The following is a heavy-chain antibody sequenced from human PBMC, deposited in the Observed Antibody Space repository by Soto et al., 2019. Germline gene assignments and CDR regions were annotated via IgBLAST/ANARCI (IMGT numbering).Heavy chain of an antibody. CDR2: IVVGSRNT. CDR1: GFTFTTSA. D-gene: IGHD5-12*01. V-gene: IGHV1-58*01. Sequence: SVKVSCKTSGFTFTTSAVQWVRQARGQRLEWIGWIVVGSRNTNYAQKFQERVTITRDMSTSTAYMELSSLRSEDTAVYYCARDGMVSTSDYYYHLAVWGKGTTVPVSS. CDR3: ARDGMVSTSDYYYHLAV. J-gene: IGHJ6*03.